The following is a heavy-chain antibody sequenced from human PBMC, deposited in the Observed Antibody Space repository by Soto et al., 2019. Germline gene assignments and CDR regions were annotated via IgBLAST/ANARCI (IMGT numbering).Heavy chain of an antibody. V-gene: IGHV1-46*01. D-gene: IGHD2-8*01. J-gene: IGHJ4*02. CDR2: INPSGGST. Sequence: QVQLVQSGAEVKKPGASVKISCKASGYTFTSYYMHWVRQAPGQGLEWMGIINPSGGSTNYAQKHQGRAAMTKATSTSTVYMELNSLRSEDTAVYYCARPPYPGCINAVCYPLDYWGQGTLVTVSS. CDR1: GYTFTSYY. CDR3: ARPPYPGCINAVCYPLDY.